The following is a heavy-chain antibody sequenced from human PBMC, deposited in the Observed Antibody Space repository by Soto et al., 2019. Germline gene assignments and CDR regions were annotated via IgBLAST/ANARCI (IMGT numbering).Heavy chain of an antibody. V-gene: IGHV1-8*01. CDR1: GYTFTSYD. Sequence: ASVKVSCKASGYTFTSYDINWVRQATGQGLEWMGWMNPNSGNTGYAQKFQGRVTMTRNTSISTAYMELSSLRSEDTAVYYCARGLSGSNYYYYGMDVWGQGTTVTVSS. CDR2: MNPNSGNT. J-gene: IGHJ6*02. CDR3: ARGLSGSNYYYYGMDV. D-gene: IGHD1-26*01.